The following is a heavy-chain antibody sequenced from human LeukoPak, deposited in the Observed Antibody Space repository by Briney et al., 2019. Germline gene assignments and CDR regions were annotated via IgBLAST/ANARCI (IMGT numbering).Heavy chain of an antibody. CDR2: ISSTSSYI. CDR3: ARGQSTTGAFDV. J-gene: IGHJ3*01. CDR1: GFTFSSYW. D-gene: IGHD1-14*01. V-gene: IGHV3-21*01. Sequence: GGSLRLSCAASGFTFSSYWMSWVRQAPGKGLEWVSSISSTSSYIYYEDSVKGRFTISRDNAKNSLYLQLSSLRADDAAVYYCARGQSTTGAFDVWGQGTLVAVSS.